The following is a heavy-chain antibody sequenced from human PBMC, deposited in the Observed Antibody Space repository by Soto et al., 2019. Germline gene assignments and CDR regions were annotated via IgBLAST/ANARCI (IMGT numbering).Heavy chain of an antibody. CDR3: AIFSGIWTYDDDDLTV. V-gene: IGHV3-23*01. D-gene: IGHD1-26*01. Sequence: PGGSLRLSCAASGFTFRNYAMRWVRQTPGKGLEWVSAISGSGVGTYYADAVKGRLTMYRDNSKNTLFLQRNSLSAEDTSVYYCAIFSGIWTYDDDDLTVWGNGTMATVPS. J-gene: IGHJ6*04. CDR2: ISGSGVGT. CDR1: GFTFRNYA.